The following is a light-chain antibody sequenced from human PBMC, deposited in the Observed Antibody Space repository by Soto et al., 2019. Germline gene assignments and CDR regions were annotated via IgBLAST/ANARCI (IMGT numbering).Light chain of an antibody. J-gene: IGKJ5*01. Sequence: EIVMTQSPATLSVSPGERATLSCRASQSVSSYLAWYQQKPGQAPRLLIYGASTRATGIPARFSGSGSGTEFTLTISSLQSEDFAVYYCQQYNIWPSFTFGQGTRLEIK. V-gene: IGKV3-15*01. CDR3: QQYNIWPSFT. CDR1: QSVSSY. CDR2: GAS.